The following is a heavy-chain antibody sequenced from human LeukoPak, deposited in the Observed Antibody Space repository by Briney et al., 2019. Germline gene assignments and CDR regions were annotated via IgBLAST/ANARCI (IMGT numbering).Heavy chain of an antibody. CDR3: ARDQSRYSSGSDV. J-gene: IGHJ6*04. CDR2: IGAYAART. CDR1: GFDFSSYA. V-gene: IGHV3-23*01. Sequence: GGSLRLSCVASGFDFSSYAMTWVRQAPGRGLEWVSTIGAYAARTYYADSVKGRFTTSRDNSKNTLYLQMSSLRAEDTAVYYCARDQSRYSSGSDVWGKGTTVTVSS. D-gene: IGHD6-19*01.